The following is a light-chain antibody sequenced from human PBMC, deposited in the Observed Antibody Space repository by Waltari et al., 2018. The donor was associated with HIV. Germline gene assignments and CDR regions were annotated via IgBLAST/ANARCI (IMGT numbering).Light chain of an antibody. Sequence: DIQVTQSPSSLSASVGDRVTITCRASQSITTHLNWYQHKPGKAPKVLIFDASRLQTGVPSRFCGSGSGTDFTLTISSLQTEDFATYYCQQSYSNPYTFGQGTRLQIK. CDR3: QQSYSNPYT. J-gene: IGKJ2*01. CDR2: DAS. V-gene: IGKV1-39*01. CDR1: QSITTH.